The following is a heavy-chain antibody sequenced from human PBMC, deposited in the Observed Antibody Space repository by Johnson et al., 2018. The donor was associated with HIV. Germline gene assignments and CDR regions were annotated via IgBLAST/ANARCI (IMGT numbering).Heavy chain of an antibody. Sequence: QVQLVESGGGVVQPGRSLRLSCAASGFTFSSYGMHWVRQVPGKGLEWVAVISYDGSNKYYADSVKGRFTISRDNSKNTLYLQMNSLRAEDTAVYYCARDLRIYSSSTIRGDAFDIWGQGTMVTVSS. D-gene: IGHD6-13*01. CDR2: ISYDGSNK. CDR1: GFTFSSYG. J-gene: IGHJ3*02. CDR3: ARDLRIYSSSTIRGDAFDI. V-gene: IGHV3-30*03.